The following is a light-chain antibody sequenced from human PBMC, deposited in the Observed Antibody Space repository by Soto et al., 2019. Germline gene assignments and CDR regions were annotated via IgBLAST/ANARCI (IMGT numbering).Light chain of an antibody. CDR2: TAS. Sequence: DIQMTQSPSSLSASVGDRVTITCRASQDISNYLAWYQQKPGKAPKLLIYTASTLQSGVPSRFSGSGSGTDFTLTISSLQPEDVATYYCQKYNSVPWAFGQGTKVDI. CDR3: QKYNSVPWA. V-gene: IGKV1-27*01. J-gene: IGKJ1*01. CDR1: QDISNY.